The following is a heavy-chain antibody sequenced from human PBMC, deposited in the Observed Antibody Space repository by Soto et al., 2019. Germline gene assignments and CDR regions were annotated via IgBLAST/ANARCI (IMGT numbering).Heavy chain of an antibody. V-gene: IGHV3-30-3*01. CDR2: ISYDGSNK. CDR3: ARDRNGYNDNVDC. D-gene: IGHD3-22*01. J-gene: IGHJ4*02. CDR1: GFTFSSYA. Sequence: QVQLVESGGGVVQPGRSLRLSCAASGFTFSSYAMHWVRQAPGKGLEWVAVISYDGSNKYYADSVKGRFTISRDNSKNTLYLQMNSLRAEDTAVYYCARDRNGYNDNVDCWGQGTQVTVSS.